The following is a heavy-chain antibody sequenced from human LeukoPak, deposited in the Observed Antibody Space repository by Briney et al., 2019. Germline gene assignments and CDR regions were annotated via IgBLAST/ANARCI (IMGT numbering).Heavy chain of an antibody. CDR2: SYCSGST. CDR1: GGSISSYY. CDR3: ATVVTRDYFDY. J-gene: IGHJ4*02. D-gene: IGHD4-17*01. Sequence: SETLSLTCTVSGGSISSYYWSWIRQPPGKGLEWIGYSYCSGSTNYNPSLKSRVTISVDTSKNQFSLKLSSVTAADTAVYYCATVVTRDYFDYWGQGTLVTVSS. V-gene: IGHV4-59*01.